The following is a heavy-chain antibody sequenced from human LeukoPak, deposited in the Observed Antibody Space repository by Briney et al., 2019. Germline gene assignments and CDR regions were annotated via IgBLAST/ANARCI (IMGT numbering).Heavy chain of an antibody. J-gene: IGHJ3*02. CDR3: VRNLAYDSFDI. CDR1: RFTFSSSW. CDR2: IKEDGSKK. D-gene: IGHD3-16*01. Sequence: GGSLRLSCAASRFTFSSSWMAWVRQAPGKGLEWVATIKEDGSKKYYVDFVKGRFTISRDNAKNSLFLQMNSLRVEDTAVYFCVRNLAYDSFDIWGQGTMVTVSS. V-gene: IGHV3-7*01.